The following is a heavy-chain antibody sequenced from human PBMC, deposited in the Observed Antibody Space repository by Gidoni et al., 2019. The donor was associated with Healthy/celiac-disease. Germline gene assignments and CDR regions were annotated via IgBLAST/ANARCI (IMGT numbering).Heavy chain of an antibody. V-gene: IGHV4-39*01. CDR3: ARLGVDPHFDY. CDR2: IYYSGST. Sequence: QLQLQESGPGLVKPSETLSLTCTVSGGSISSSSYYWGWIRQPPGKGLEWIGSIYYSGSTYYHPSLKSRVTISVDTSKNQFSLKLSSVTAADTAVYYCARLGVDPHFDYWGQGTLVTVSS. CDR1: GGSISSSSYY. J-gene: IGHJ4*02.